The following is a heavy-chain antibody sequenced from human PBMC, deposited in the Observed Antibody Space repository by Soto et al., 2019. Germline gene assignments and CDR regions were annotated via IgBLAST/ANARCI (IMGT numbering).Heavy chain of an antibody. CDR3: ARSSHYDFYGMDV. D-gene: IGHD3-3*01. CDR2: IYTSENT. CDR1: GGSISSYY. V-gene: IGHV4-4*07. Sequence: PSETLSLTCTVSGGSISSYYWSWIRQPAGKGLEWIGRIYTSENTNHNPSLKSRVTMSVDTSKNQFSLKLFTVTAADTAVYYCARSSHYDFYGMDVWGQGTTVTVSS. J-gene: IGHJ6*02.